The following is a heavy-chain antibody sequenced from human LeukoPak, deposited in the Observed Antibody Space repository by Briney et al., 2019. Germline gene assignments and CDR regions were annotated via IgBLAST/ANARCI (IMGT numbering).Heavy chain of an antibody. J-gene: IGHJ6*02. Sequence: SETLPLTCTVSGGSISSYYWSWIRQPPGKGLEWIGYIYYSGGTNYNPSLKSRVTISVDTSKNQFSLKLSSVTAADTAVYYCARDRTIFGVADYGMDVWGQGTTVTVSS. CDR3: ARDRTIFGVADYGMDV. D-gene: IGHD3-3*01. V-gene: IGHV4-59*01. CDR2: IYYSGGT. CDR1: GGSISSYY.